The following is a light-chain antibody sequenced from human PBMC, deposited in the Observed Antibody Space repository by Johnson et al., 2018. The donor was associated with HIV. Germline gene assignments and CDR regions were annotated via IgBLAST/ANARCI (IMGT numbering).Light chain of an antibody. CDR3: GTWDSSLGAHYV. J-gene: IGLJ1*01. V-gene: IGLV1-51*02. Sequence: HSVLTQPPSVSAAPGQKVTISCSGSSSNIGNNYVSWYQQLPGTAPKLLIYEKNKRRSGIPDRFSASKSGTSATLDITGLQTGDEADYYCGTWDSSLGAHYVFGSGTEVTVL. CDR2: EKN. CDR1: SSNIGNNY.